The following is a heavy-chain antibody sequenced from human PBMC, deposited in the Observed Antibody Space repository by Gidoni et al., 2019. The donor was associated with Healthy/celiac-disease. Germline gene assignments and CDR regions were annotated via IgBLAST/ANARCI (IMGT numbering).Heavy chain of an antibody. CDR3: AKDPSDY. Sequence: EVQLFESGGGLVQPGGSLRLSCAASGFTFSSYVMSWVRQAPGRGRGWVSAISGRGGSTYYADNVKGRFTISRDNSKNTLYLQMYSLRAEDTAVYYCAKDPSDYWGQGTLVTVSS. J-gene: IGHJ4*02. CDR2: ISGRGGST. V-gene: IGHV3-23*01. CDR1: GFTFSSYV.